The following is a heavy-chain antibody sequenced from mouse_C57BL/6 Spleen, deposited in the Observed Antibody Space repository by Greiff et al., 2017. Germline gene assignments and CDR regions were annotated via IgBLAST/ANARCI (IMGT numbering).Heavy chain of an antibody. Sequence: QVQLQQPGAELVKPGASVTLSCKASGYTFTSYWMHWVKQRPGQGLEWIGMIYPNSGSTYYNEKFKSKATLTEDKSSGTAYMQRSSLESEDSAVYYCARKSLKLPVEFGDWGQGTLVTVSA. D-gene: IGHD2-1*01. CDR2: IYPNSGST. V-gene: IGHV1-64*01. CDR1: GYTFTSYW. J-gene: IGHJ3*01. CDR3: ARKSLKLPVEFGD.